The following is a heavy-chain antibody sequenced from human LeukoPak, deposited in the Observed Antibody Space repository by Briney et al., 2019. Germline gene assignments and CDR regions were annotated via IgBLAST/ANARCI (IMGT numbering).Heavy chain of an antibody. D-gene: IGHD3-10*01. CDR2: FDPEDGET. Sequence: ASVKVSCKVSGYTLTELSMHWVRQAPGKGLEWMGGFDPEDGETIYAQKFQGRVTITEDTSTDTAYMELSSLRSEDTAVYYCATGKPYGSGSYLDYWGQGTLVTVSS. CDR3: ATGKPYGSGSYLDY. J-gene: IGHJ4*02. CDR1: GYTLTELS. V-gene: IGHV1-24*01.